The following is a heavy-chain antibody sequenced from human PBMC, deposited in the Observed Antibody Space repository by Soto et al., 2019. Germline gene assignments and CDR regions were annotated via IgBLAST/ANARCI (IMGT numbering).Heavy chain of an antibody. CDR2: ISSNGGST. J-gene: IGHJ4*02. CDR1: GFTFSSYA. Sequence: GGSLRLSCSASGFTFSSYAMHWVRQAPGKGLEYVSAISSNGGSTYYADSVKGRFTISRDNSKNTLYLQMSSLRAEDTAVYYCVKEGVDTAVVHDFDYWGQGTLVTVSS. CDR3: VKEGVDTAVVHDFDY. D-gene: IGHD5-18*01. V-gene: IGHV3-64D*06.